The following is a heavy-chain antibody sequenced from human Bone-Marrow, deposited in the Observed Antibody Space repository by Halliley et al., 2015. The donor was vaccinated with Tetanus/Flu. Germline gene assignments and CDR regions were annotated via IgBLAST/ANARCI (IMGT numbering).Heavy chain of an antibody. J-gene: IGHJ4*02. D-gene: IGHD3-22*01. CDR1: GGSLNGGTFY. CDR2: IYHVEST. CDR3: ARAHSTGRIIDY. V-gene: IGHV4-31*01. Sequence: TLSLTCNVSGGSLNGGTFYWTWIRQFPGKGLEWMGYIYHVESTSRDPSLKSQLTISLDPSKSQFSLKLTSMTAADTAVYYCARAHSTGRIIDYWGQGTLVTVS.